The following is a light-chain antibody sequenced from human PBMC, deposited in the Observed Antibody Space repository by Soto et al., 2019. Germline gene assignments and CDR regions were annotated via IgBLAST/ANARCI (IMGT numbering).Light chain of an antibody. CDR1: SSNIGAGYD. CDR2: GNS. J-gene: IGLJ3*02. CDR3: QSYDSSLSGWV. Sequence: QSVLTQPPSGSGAPGPRVTISCTGSSSNIGAGYDVHWYQQLPGTAPKLLIYGNSNRPSGVPDRFSGSKSGTSASLAITGLQAEDEADYYCQSYDSSLSGWVFGGGTKLTVL. V-gene: IGLV1-40*01.